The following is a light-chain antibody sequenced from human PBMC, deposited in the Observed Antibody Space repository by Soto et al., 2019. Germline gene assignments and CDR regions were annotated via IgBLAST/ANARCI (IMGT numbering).Light chain of an antibody. CDR3: QQYNSYPVT. CDR2: KAS. CDR1: QSIGNS. J-gene: IGKJ2*01. V-gene: IGKV1-5*03. Sequence: DIQMTQSPSTLSASVGDRVTITCRASQSIGNSLAWYQQKPVKAPKVLIYKASTLESGVPSRFRGSGSGTESTLTISSLQPDDFATYYCQQYNSYPVTFGQGTKLEIK.